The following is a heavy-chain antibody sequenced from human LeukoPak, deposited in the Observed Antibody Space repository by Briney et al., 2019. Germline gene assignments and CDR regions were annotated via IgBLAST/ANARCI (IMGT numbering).Heavy chain of an antibody. J-gene: IGHJ4*02. Sequence: SQTLSLTCAISGDSVSSNSAAWNWIRQSPSRGLEWLGRTYYRSKWYNDYAVSVKSRITINPDTSKNQFSLKLSSVTAADTAVYYCARVGYCGGDCYYFDYWGQGTLVTVSS. D-gene: IGHD2-21*02. CDR2: TYYRSKWYN. CDR1: GDSVSSNSAA. CDR3: ARVGYCGGDCYYFDY. V-gene: IGHV6-1*01.